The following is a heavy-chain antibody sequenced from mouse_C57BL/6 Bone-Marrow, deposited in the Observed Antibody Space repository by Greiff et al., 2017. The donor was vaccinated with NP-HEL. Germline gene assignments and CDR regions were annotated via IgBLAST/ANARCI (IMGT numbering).Heavy chain of an antibody. Sequence: EVHLVESGGGLVKPGGSLKLSCAASGFTFSSYAMSWVRQTPEKRLEWVATISDGGSYTYYPDNVKGRFTISRDNAKNNLYLQMSHLKSEDTAMYYCARAVADWFAYWGQGTLVTVSA. J-gene: IGHJ3*01. V-gene: IGHV5-4*01. CDR1: GFTFSSYA. D-gene: IGHD1-1*01. CDR3: ARAVADWFAY. CDR2: ISDGGSYT.